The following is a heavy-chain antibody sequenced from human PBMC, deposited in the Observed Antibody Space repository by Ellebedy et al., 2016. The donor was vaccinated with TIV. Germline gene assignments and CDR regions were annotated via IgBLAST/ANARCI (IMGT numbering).Heavy chain of an antibody. CDR2: IYYSGSS. Sequence: LRLSXTVSGGSISSGDYSWSWIRQRPGKGLQWIGHIYYSGSSYNNPSLESRVTLSVDTSKNQFSLKLSSLTAADTAVYYCARVNTWQPSGWLDPWGQGILVTVSS. V-gene: IGHV4-30-4*01. J-gene: IGHJ5*02. CDR3: ARVNTWQPSGWLDP. CDR1: GGSISSGDYS. D-gene: IGHD5-18*01.